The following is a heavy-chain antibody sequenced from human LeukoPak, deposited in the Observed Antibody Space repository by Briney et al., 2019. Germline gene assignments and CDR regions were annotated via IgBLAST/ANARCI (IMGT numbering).Heavy chain of an antibody. CDR1: GGSISSYY. D-gene: IGHD1-26*01. CDR3: ARNGGSYSFDY. CDR2: IDNSGRT. Sequence: PSETLSLTCTVSGGSISSYYWSWIRQPPGKGLEWIGYIDNSGRTNYNPSLKSRVTISLDTSKNQFSLKLSSVTAADTAVYSCARNGGSYSFDYWGQGTLVTVSS. J-gene: IGHJ4*02. V-gene: IGHV4-59*01.